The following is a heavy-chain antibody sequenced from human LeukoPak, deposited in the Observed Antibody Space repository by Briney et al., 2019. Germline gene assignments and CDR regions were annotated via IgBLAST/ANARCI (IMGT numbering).Heavy chain of an antibody. V-gene: IGHV3-23*01. J-gene: IGHJ6*02. CDR2: ISGSGGST. D-gene: IGHD3-3*01. Sequence: GGSLRLSCAASGFTFSSYAMSWVRQAPGKGLEWVSAISGSGGSTYYADSVRGRFTISRDNSKNTLYLQMNSLRAEDTAVYYCANFAEEFWSGFYYGMDVWGQGTTVTVSS. CDR1: GFTFSSYA. CDR3: ANFAEEFWSGFYYGMDV.